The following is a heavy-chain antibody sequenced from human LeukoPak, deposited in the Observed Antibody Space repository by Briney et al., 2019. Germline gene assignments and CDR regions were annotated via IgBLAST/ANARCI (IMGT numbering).Heavy chain of an antibody. V-gene: IGHV3-15*01. CDR3: TTEGIVGATYRLAFDI. CDR1: GFTFSNAW. J-gene: IGHJ3*02. D-gene: IGHD1-26*01. Sequence: PGGSLRLSCAASGFTFSNAWMSWVRQAPGKGLEWVGRIKSKTDGGTTDYAAPVKGRFTISRDDSKNTLYLQMNSLKTEDTAVYYCTTEGIVGATYRLAFDIWGQGTMVTVSS. CDR2: IKSKTDGGTT.